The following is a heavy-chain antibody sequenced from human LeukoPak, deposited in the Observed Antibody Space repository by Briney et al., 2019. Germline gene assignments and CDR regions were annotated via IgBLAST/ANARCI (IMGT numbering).Heavy chain of an antibody. CDR3: AKDNRCSSTSCHFNWFDL. CDR2: ISGSGGST. CDR1: GFTFSSYA. Sequence: GGSLRLSCAASGFTFSSYAMSWVRQAPGKGLEWVSAISGSGGSTYCADSVKGRFTISRDKSKNTLYLQMNSLRAEDTAVYYCAKDNRCSSTSCHFNWFDLWGQGTLVSVSS. D-gene: IGHD2-2*01. J-gene: IGHJ5*02. V-gene: IGHV3-23*01.